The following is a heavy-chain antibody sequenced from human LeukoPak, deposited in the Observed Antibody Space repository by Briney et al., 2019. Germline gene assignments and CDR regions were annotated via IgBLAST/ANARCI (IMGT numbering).Heavy chain of an antibody. Sequence: GASVKVSCKASGYTFTSYDNNWVRQATGQGLEWMGWMTPNSGNTGYAQKFQGRVTMTRNTSISTAYMELSSLRSEDTAVYYCARAGSYGDYADEGGYWGQGTLVTVSS. J-gene: IGHJ4*02. CDR2: MTPNSGNT. D-gene: IGHD4-17*01. CDR1: GYTFTSYD. V-gene: IGHV1-8*01. CDR3: ARAGSYGDYADEGGY.